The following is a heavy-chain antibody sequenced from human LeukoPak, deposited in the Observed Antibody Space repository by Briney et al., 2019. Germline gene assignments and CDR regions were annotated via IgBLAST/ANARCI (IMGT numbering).Heavy chain of an antibody. CDR3: ARQGAFSYDSSGYYPGY. Sequence: ESLKISCKGSGYSFTSYWIGWVRQMPGKGLEWMGIIYPGDSDTRYSPSFQGQVTISVDKSISTAHLQWSSLKASDTAMYYCARQGAFSYDSSGYYPGYWGQGTLVTVSS. V-gene: IGHV5-51*01. J-gene: IGHJ4*02. D-gene: IGHD3-22*01. CDR2: IYPGDSDT. CDR1: GYSFTSYW.